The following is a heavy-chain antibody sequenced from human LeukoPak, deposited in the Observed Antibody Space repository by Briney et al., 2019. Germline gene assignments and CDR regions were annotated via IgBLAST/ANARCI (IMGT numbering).Heavy chain of an antibody. J-gene: IGHJ4*02. Sequence: GGSLRLSCAASGCTFSSYSMNWVRQAPGKGLEWVSSISSSSSYIYYADSVKGRFTISRDNSKNTLYLQMNSLRAEDTAVYYCAKDRSGSWSFDYWGQGTLVTVSS. V-gene: IGHV3-21*01. CDR2: ISSSSSYI. D-gene: IGHD6-13*01. CDR1: GCTFSSYS. CDR3: AKDRSGSWSFDY.